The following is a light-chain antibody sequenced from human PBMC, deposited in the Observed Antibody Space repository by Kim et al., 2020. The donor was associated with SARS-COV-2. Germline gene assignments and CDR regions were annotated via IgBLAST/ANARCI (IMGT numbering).Light chain of an antibody. CDR1: KLGDKY. Sequence: SYELTQPPSLSMSPGQTASITCSGDKLGDKYASWYQQKPGQSPVLVLYQDTKRPSGIPERFSGSKSGNTATLTISGTQAMDEADYYCQAWDTSTVVFGGGTQLTV. V-gene: IGLV3-1*01. CDR3: QAWDTSTVV. CDR2: QDT. J-gene: IGLJ2*01.